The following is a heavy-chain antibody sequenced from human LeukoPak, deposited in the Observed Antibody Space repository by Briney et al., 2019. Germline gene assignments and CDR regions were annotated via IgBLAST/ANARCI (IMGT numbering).Heavy chain of an antibody. D-gene: IGHD2-2*01. J-gene: IGHJ4*02. CDR2: IYYSGST. V-gene: IGHV4-39*07. Sequence: SETLSLTCTVSGGSISSYYWGWIRQPPGKGLEWIGSIYYSGSTYYNPSLKSRVTISVDTSKNQFSLKLSSVTAADTAVYYCARDIVVVPAAMDGFYYFDYWGQGTLVTVSS. CDR3: ARDIVVVPAAMDGFYYFDY. CDR1: GGSISSYY.